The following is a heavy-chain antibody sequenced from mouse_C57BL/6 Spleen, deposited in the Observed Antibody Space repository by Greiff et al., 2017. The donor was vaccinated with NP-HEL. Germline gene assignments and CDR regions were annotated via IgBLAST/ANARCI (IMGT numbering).Heavy chain of an antibody. V-gene: IGHV14-1*01. CDR2: IDPEDGAT. Sequence: EVQLQQSGAELVRPGASVKLSCTASGFNIKDYYMHWVKQRPEQGLEWIGRIDPEDGATDDAPKFQGKATMTADTSSNTAYLQLSSLTSEDTAVYYCTKEDYYGNYGYFDVWGTGTTVTVSS. CDR3: TKEDYYGNYGYFDV. J-gene: IGHJ1*03. D-gene: IGHD1-1*02. CDR1: GFNIKDYY.